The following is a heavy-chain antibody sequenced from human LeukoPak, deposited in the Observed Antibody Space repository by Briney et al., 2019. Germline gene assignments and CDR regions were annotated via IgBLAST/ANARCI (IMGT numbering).Heavy chain of an antibody. J-gene: IGHJ6*04. CDR2: ISYDGSNK. Sequence: GRSLRLSCAASGFTFSSYAMHWVRQAPGKGLEWVAVISYDGSNKYYADSVKGRFTISRDNSKNMLYLQMNSLRVEDTAVYYCARVRYCSGGSCYSGVLGYYYYGMDVWGKGTTVTVSS. V-gene: IGHV3-30*04. CDR1: GFTFSSYA. CDR3: ARVRYCSGGSCYSGVLGYYYYGMDV. D-gene: IGHD2-15*01.